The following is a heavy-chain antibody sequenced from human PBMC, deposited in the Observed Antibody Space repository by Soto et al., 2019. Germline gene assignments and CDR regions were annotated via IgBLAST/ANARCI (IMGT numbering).Heavy chain of an antibody. V-gene: IGHV1-69*13. J-gene: IGHJ6*02. Sequence: GASVKVSCKASGGAFSDYAFSWVRQAPGQGLEWLGGIMPIFRAPDYAQKFQGRVTITADEFTRTAYMELSSLRSEDTAVYYCARERLAARPGYYYYGMDVWGQGTTVTVSS. CDR3: ARERLAARPGYYYYGMDV. D-gene: IGHD6-6*01. CDR1: GGAFSDYA. CDR2: IMPIFRAP.